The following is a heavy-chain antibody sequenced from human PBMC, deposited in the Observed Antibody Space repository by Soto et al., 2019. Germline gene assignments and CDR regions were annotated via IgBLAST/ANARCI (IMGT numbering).Heavy chain of an antibody. CDR3: AREDYSHFDY. D-gene: IGHD4-4*01. J-gene: IGHJ4*02. V-gene: IGHV3-21*01. CDR2: ISSSSSYI. CDR1: GFTFSSYS. Sequence: PGGSLRLSCAASGFTFSSYSMNWVRQAPGKGLEWVSSISSSSSYIYSADSVKGRFTISRDNAKNSLYLQMNSLRAEDTAVYYCAREDYSHFDYWGQGPLVTVSS.